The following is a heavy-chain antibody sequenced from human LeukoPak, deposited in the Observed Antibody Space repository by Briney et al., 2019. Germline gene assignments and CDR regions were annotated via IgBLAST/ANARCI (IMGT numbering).Heavy chain of an antibody. V-gene: IGHV4-39*01. D-gene: IGHD2-15*01. CDR1: GASISSDDYY. CDR2: IHYSGST. CDR3: ARSYCTGSTCPRRWFHP. Sequence: PSETLSLTCTVSGASISSDDYYWGWIRQPPGKGPEWIGNIHYSGSTYYNPSLETRVTMSADTSNNQVSLRLSSVTAADTAVYFCARSYCTGSTCPRRWFHPWGQGTLVTVSS. J-gene: IGHJ5*02.